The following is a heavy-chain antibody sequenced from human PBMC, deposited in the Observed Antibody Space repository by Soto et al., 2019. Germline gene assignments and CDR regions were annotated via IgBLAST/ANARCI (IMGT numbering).Heavy chain of an antibody. CDR2: IYPGDSDT. V-gene: IGHV5-51*01. Sequence: GESLKISCKGSGYSFTSYWIGWVRQMPGKGLEWMGIIYPGDSDTRYSPSFQGQVTISADKSISTAYLQWSSLKASDTAMYYCARRRYMAVDVYYYYGMDVWGQGTTVPVSS. CDR3: ARRRYMAVDVYYYYGMDV. D-gene: IGHD1-20*01. CDR1: GYSFTSYW. J-gene: IGHJ6*02.